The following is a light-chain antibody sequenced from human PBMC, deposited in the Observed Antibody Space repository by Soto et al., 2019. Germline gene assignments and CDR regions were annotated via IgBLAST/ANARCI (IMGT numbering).Light chain of an antibody. J-gene: IGKJ1*01. CDR1: QTIHSF. V-gene: IGKV1-5*01. Sequence: DTQMTQSPSTLSASVGDRVTITCRASQTIHSFLAWYQQKAGKAPKLLIYDASNLESGVPSRFSGSGSGTEFTLTVSSLQPDDFATFYCQQFHSFPWTFGQGTKVEI. CDR3: QQFHSFPWT. CDR2: DAS.